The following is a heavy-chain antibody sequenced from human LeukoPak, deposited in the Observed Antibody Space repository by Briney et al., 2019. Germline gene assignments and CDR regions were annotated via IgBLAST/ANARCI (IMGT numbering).Heavy chain of an antibody. CDR2: ISSSSSYI. CDR3: ARDQGNDFWSGYLANYYYYYMDV. V-gene: IGHV3-21*01. Sequence: GGSLRLSCAASGFTFSSYSMNWVRQAPGKGLEWVSSISSSSSYIYYADSVKGRFTISRDNAKNSLYLQMNSLRAEDTAVYYCARDQGNDFWSGYLANYYYYYMDVWGKGTTVTVSS. J-gene: IGHJ6*03. D-gene: IGHD3-3*01. CDR1: GFTFSSYS.